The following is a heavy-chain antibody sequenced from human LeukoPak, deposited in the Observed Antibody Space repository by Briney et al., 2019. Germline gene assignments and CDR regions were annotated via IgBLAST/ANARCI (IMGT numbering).Heavy chain of an antibody. CDR1: GLTVSSDY. Sequence: GGSLRLSCAASGLTVSSDYMSWVRQVPGRGLEWVSDVYPDGNTYYADSAKGRFAISTDISKNTLFLQKDSLRAEDTAVYYCARLLTTSIRWAWYCDLWGRGTLVTVSS. CDR2: VYPDGNT. CDR3: ARLLTTSIRWAWYCDL. J-gene: IGHJ2*01. V-gene: IGHV3-66*04. D-gene: IGHD3-9*01.